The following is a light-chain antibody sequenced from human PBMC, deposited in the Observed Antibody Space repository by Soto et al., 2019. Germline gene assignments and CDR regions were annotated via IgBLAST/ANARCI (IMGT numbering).Light chain of an antibody. J-gene: IGLJ2*01. CDR2: DVS. V-gene: IGLV2-14*03. CDR1: SSDVGGYNY. Sequence: QSALTQPAPVSGSPGQSITISCTGTSSDVGGYNYVSWYQQHPGKAPKVMIYDVSDRPSGVSNRFSGSKSDNTASLTISGVQAEDEADYYCSSFTSSNTVIFGGGTKLTVL. CDR3: SSFTSSNTVI.